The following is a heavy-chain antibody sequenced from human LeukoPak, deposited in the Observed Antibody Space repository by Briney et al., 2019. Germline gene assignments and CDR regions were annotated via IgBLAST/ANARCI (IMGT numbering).Heavy chain of an antibody. CDR3: ARQAKSYYDSSGYYILTYRPDGHDAFDI. D-gene: IGHD3-22*01. V-gene: IGHV1-69*05. CDR1: GGTFSSYA. Sequence: ASVKVSCKASGGTFSSYAISWVRQAPGQGLEWMGRIIPIFGTANYAQKFQGRVTITTDESTSTAYMELGSLRSEDTAVYYCARQAKSYYDSSGYYILTYRPDGHDAFDIWGQGTMVTVSS. CDR2: IIPIFGTA. J-gene: IGHJ3*02.